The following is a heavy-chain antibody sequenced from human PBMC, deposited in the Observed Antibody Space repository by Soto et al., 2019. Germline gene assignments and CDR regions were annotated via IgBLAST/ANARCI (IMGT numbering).Heavy chain of an antibody. CDR1: GYTFTSYG. Sequence: QVQLVQSGAEVKKPGASVKVSCKASGYTFTSYGISWVRQAPGQGLEWMGWISAYNGNTNYAQKLQGRVTMTTDTSKSTAYMELRSLRSDDTAVYYCARDRGVLLWFGELHYGMDVWGRGTTVTVSS. CDR3: ARDRGVLLWFGELHYGMDV. V-gene: IGHV1-18*01. J-gene: IGHJ6*02. D-gene: IGHD3-10*01. CDR2: ISAYNGNT.